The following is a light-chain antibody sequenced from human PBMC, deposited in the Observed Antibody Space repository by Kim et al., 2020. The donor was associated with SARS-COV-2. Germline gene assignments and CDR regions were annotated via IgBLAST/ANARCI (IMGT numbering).Light chain of an antibody. V-gene: IGLV1-44*01. J-gene: IGLJ2*01. Sequence: SELTQPPSASGTPGQRVTISCSGSSSNIGSNPVNWYQQLPGTAPKLLIYSNNQRPSGVPDRFSGSKSGTSASLAISGLQSEDEAKYYCAAWDDSLNGYVVFGGGTQLTVL. CDR3: AAWDDSLNGYVV. CDR2: SNN. CDR1: SSNIGSNP.